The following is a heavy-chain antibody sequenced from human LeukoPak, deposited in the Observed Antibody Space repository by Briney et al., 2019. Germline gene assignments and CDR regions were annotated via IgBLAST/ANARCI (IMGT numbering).Heavy chain of an antibody. V-gene: IGHV3-66*01. J-gene: IGHJ3*02. Sequence: GGSLRLSCVASGFTFNNYWMDWVRQAPGKGLEWVSVIYSGGSTYYADSVKGRFAISRDNSKNTLYLQMNSLRAEDTAVYYCARDGGWFGELGYAFDIWGQGTMVTVSS. D-gene: IGHD3-10*01. CDR1: GFTFNNYW. CDR3: ARDGGWFGELGYAFDI. CDR2: IYSGGST.